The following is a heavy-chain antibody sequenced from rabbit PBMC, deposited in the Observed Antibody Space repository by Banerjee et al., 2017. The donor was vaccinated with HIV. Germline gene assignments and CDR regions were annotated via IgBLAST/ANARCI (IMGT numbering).Heavy chain of an antibody. Sequence: QSLEESGGDLVKPEGSLTLTCTASGFSFSSNYYMYWVRQAPGKGLEWIACIYAGSGSAYYASWAKGRFTISKTSSTTVALQMTSLTAADTATYFCARDLAAVTGWNFGLWGPGTLVTVS. CDR3: ARDLAAVTGWNFGL. J-gene: IGHJ4*01. D-gene: IGHD7-1*01. V-gene: IGHV1S40*01. CDR1: GFSFSSNYY. CDR2: IYAGSGSA.